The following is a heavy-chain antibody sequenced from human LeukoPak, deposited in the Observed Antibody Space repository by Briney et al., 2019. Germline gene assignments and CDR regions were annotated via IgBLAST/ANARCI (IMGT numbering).Heavy chain of an antibody. J-gene: IGHJ3*02. CDR3: AREIGSTPGGYAFDI. CDR1: GFTFSSYS. V-gene: IGHV3-21*01. Sequence: GGSLRPSCAASGFTFSSYSMNWVRQAPGKGLEWVSSISSSSSYIYYADSVKGRFTISRDNAKNSLYLQMNSLRAEDTAVYYCAREIGSTPGGYAFDIWGQGTMVTVSS. D-gene: IGHD2-2*01. CDR2: ISSSSSYI.